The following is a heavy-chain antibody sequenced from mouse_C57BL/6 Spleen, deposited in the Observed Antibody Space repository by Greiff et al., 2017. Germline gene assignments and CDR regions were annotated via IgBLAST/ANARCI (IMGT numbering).Heavy chain of an antibody. D-gene: IGHD1-2*01. CDR2: IVPGSGST. CDR1: GYTFTGYW. J-gene: IGHJ3*01. Sequence: VQLQQSGAELMKPGASVKLSCKASGYTFTGYWIEWVKQRPGHGLEWIGEIVPGSGSTIYNEKFKGKATCTADTSSITACMELRSLTAEDSAVYYCARVYNGFEVAYRGQGTLVTVAA. CDR3: ARVYNGFEVAY. V-gene: IGHV1-9*01.